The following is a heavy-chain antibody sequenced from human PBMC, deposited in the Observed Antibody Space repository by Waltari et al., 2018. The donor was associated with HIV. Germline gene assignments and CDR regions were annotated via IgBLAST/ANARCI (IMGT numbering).Heavy chain of an antibody. CDR2: IAPGDSDT. CDR1: EYSFPSYW. Sequence: ELQLVQSGAEAKKPGESLTISCNGSEYSFPSYWIGGVRQRPGRCLEWMGIIAPGDSDTRYSPSFQGQVTISADRSTATAYLQWSSLKASDTAIYYCASVLFPMKAHFDYWGPGTPVTVSS. CDR3: ASVLFPMKAHFDY. J-gene: IGHJ4*02. V-gene: IGHV5-51*01.